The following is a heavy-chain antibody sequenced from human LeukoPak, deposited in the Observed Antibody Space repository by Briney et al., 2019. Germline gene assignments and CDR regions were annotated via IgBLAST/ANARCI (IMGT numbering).Heavy chain of an antibody. Sequence: PGGSLRLSCSASGFTFSSFRMIWVPPAPGKGLVGVSALSGSGGSTYYADPVKGRYTISRDNSKNTRYLQMNSLRAEDTAVYYCAKVIGGDSSGYYYGVFDYWGQGTLVTVSS. CDR1: GFTFSSFR. V-gene: IGHV3-23*01. CDR2: LSGSGGST. J-gene: IGHJ4*02. D-gene: IGHD3-22*01. CDR3: AKVIGGDSSGYYYGVFDY.